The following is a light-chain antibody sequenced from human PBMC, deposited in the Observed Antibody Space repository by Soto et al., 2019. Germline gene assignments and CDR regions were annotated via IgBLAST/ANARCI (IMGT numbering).Light chain of an antibody. CDR1: QDINNY. J-gene: IGKJ5*01. CDR2: AAS. Sequence: DIQMTQSPSAMSASVGDRVTITCRASQDINNYLAWFQQKPGRVPKRMIYAASSLQNIVPSRFSDSGSGTEFTLTIDSLQPEDSATYYCLQHHSYPITFGQGTRLDIK. V-gene: IGKV1-17*03. CDR3: LQHHSYPIT.